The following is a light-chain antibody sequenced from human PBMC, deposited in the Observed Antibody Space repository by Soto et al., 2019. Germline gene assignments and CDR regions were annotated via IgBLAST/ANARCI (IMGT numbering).Light chain of an antibody. Sequence: EIVLTQSPGTLSLPPGERATLSCRASRSVSNNYLAWYQQKPGQAPRLLIYGASNRATGIPDRFSGSGSGTDFTLTISRLEPEDFAVYYCPQYGSSGTFGQGTKVDIK. V-gene: IGKV3-20*01. CDR2: GAS. CDR1: RSVSNNY. J-gene: IGKJ1*01. CDR3: PQYGSSGT.